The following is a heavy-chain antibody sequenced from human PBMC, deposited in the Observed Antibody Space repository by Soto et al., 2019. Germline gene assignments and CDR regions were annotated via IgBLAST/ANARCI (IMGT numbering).Heavy chain of an antibody. V-gene: IGHV1-46*01. Sequence: QVQLVQSGAEVKKPGASVKVSCKASGYTFTSYYMHWVRQAPGQGLEWMGIINPSGGSTSYAQKFQGRVTMTRDTSTSTVYMELSSLRSEDTAVYYCARAQRSSSWNESPYGYWGQGTLVTVSS. D-gene: IGHD6-13*01. CDR1: GYTFTSYY. J-gene: IGHJ4*02. CDR3: ARAQRSSSWNESPYGY. CDR2: INPSGGST.